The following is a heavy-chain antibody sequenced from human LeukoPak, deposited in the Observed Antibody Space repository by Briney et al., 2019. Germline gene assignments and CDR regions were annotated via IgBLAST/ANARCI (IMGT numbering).Heavy chain of an antibody. CDR3: AKGQSGYEPFDY. D-gene: IGHD5-12*01. V-gene: IGHV3-23*01. CDR1: GFIFSSYA. J-gene: IGHJ4*02. CDR2: ISGSGGGT. Sequence: GGSLRLSCAASGFIFSSYAMTWVRQAPGKGLEWVSAISGSGGGTYYADSVKGRVTISRDNSKNTLDLQMNSLRAEDTTVYYCAKGQSGYEPFDYWGQGTLVTVSS.